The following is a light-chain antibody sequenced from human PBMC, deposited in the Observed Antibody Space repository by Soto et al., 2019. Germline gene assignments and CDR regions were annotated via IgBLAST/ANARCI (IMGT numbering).Light chain of an antibody. CDR1: SSNIGSNA. Sequence: QAVVTQPPSASGTPGQRVTISCSGGSSNIGSNAVNWYQQLPGTAPKLLIYNNNQRPSGVPDRFSGSKSGTSASLAISGLQSEDEADYYCAAWDDSLNGPHVVFGGGTKLTVL. V-gene: IGLV1-44*01. CDR3: AAWDDSLNGPHVV. CDR2: NNN. J-gene: IGLJ2*01.